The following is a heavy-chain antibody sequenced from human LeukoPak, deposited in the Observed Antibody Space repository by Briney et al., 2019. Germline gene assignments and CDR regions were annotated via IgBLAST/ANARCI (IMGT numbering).Heavy chain of an antibody. CDR2: INPNSGGT. CDR3: AHFDRYCSGGSCYSIDY. CDR1: GYTFTGYY. D-gene: IGHD2-15*01. J-gene: IGHJ4*02. V-gene: IGHV1-2*02. Sequence: GASVKVSCKASGYTFTGYYMHWVRQAPGQGLEWMGWINPNSGGTNYAQKFQGRVTMTRDTSISTAYMELSRLRSDDTAVYYCAHFDRYCSGGSCYSIDYWGQGTLVTVSS.